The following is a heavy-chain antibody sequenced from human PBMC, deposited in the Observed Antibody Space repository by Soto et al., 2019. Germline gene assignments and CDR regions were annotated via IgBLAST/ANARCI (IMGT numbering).Heavy chain of an antibody. CDR2: INAGNGNT. D-gene: IGHD2-2*01. CDR1: GYTFTSYA. Sequence: ASVKVSCKASGYTFTSYAMHWVRQAPGQRLEWMGWINAGNGNTKYSQKFQGRVTITRDTSASTAYMELSSLRSEDTAVYYCARDQGYCSSTSCYYYYYGMDVWGQGTTVTVSS. V-gene: IGHV1-3*01. CDR3: ARDQGYCSSTSCYYYYYGMDV. J-gene: IGHJ6*02.